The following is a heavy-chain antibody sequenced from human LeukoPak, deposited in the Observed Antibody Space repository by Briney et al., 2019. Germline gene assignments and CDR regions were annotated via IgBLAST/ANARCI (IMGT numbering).Heavy chain of an antibody. J-gene: IGHJ4*02. Sequence: PGGSLRLSCAASGFTFSSYWMHWVRQAPGKGLVWVSRINSDGSSTSYADSVKGRFTISRDNAKNTLYLQMNSLRAEDTAVYYCARAAIGYSYPFDYWGQGTLVTVSS. CDR3: ARAAIGYSYPFDY. CDR1: GFTFSSYW. CDR2: INSDGSST. D-gene: IGHD5-18*01. V-gene: IGHV3-74*01.